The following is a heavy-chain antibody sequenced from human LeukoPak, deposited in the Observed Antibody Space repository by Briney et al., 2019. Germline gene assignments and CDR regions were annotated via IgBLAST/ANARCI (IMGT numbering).Heavy chain of an antibody. CDR2: INPSGGST. Sequence: ASVKVSCKASGYTFTSYGISWVRQAPGQGLEWMGIINPSGGSTSYAQKFQGRVTMTRDTSTSTVYMELSSLRSEDTAVYYCARDLPMNWFDPWGQGTLVTVSS. CDR3: ARDLPMNWFDP. V-gene: IGHV1-46*01. CDR1: GYTFTSYG. J-gene: IGHJ5*02.